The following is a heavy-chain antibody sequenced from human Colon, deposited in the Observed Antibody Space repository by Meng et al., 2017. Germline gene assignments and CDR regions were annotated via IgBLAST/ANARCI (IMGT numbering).Heavy chain of an antibody. V-gene: IGHV4-30-2*06. D-gene: IGHD4-17*01. CDR3: ARGYRVSTYFAY. CDR2: IYDNGYT. J-gene: IGHJ4*02. CDR1: GDSVTTTLSS. Sequence: QLQLQESGSRLVKPSPNLSLTCAVSGDSVTTTLSSWSWIRQSPGKGLEWIGNIYDNGYTYYSPSLRSRVTISVDRSNNQFSLNLNSVTAADTAVYFCARGYRVSTYFAYWGQGILVTVSS.